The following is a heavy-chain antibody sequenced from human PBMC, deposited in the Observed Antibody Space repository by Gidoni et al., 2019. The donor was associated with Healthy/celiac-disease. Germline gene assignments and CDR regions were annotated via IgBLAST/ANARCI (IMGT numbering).Heavy chain of an antibody. CDR2: ISGSGGST. D-gene: IGHD6-19*01. Sequence: EVQLVESGGGLVQHGGSLRLSCAASGFTFSSYAMSWVRQAPGKGLEWVSAISGSGGSTYYSDSVKGRFTISRDNSKNTLYLQMNSLRAEDTAVYYCAKWDSSGWYGGDWFDPWGQGTLVTVSS. V-gene: IGHV3-23*04. CDR3: AKWDSSGWYGGDWFDP. J-gene: IGHJ5*02. CDR1: GFTFSSYA.